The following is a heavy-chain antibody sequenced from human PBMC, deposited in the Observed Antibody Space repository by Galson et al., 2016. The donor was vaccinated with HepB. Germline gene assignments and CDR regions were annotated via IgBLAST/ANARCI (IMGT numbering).Heavy chain of an antibody. CDR2: ISNGSSAI. V-gene: IGHV3-48*04. D-gene: IGHD1-26*01. CDR3: ARDQTRRGPTTFDN. Sequence: SLRLSCAASGFTFSGYNMDWVRQAPGKGLEWVSYISNGSSAIYYADSVKGRFTISRDNGRNTLYLQMNSLRAEDTGVYYCARDQTRRGPTTFDNWGQGTLVTVSS. J-gene: IGHJ4*02. CDR1: GFTFSGYN.